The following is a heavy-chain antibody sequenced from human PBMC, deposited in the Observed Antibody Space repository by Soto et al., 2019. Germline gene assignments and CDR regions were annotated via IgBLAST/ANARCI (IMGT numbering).Heavy chain of an antibody. CDR1: GFTFSSYD. V-gene: IGHV3-13*01. Sequence: GKSLGLSCAASGFTFSSYDMHWVRQATGKGLEWVSAIGTAGDTYYPGSVKGRFTISRENAKNSLYLQMNSLRAGDTAVYYCAREKSGIATAGLFMDGAFDIWGQGTMVTV. CDR3: AREKSGIATAGLFMDGAFDI. D-gene: IGHD6-13*01. CDR2: IGTAGDT. J-gene: IGHJ3*02.